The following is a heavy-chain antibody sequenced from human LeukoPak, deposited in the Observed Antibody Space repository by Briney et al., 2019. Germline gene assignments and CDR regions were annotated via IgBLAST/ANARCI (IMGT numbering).Heavy chain of an antibody. CDR1: GVSFSGYY. J-gene: IGHJ4*02. Sequence: SETLSLPCAVYGVSFSGYYWSWIRQPPGKGLEWIGEINHSGSTNYNPSLKSRVTISVDTSKNQFSLKLSSVTAADTAVYYCARHWTYYDYVWGSYRPYYFDYWGQGTLVTVSS. V-gene: IGHV4-34*01. CDR3: ARHWTYYDYVWGSYRPYYFDY. CDR2: INHSGST. D-gene: IGHD3-16*02.